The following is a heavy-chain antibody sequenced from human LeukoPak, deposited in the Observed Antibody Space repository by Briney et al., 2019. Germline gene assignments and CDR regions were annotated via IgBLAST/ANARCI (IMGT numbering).Heavy chain of an antibody. CDR1: GFTVSSNY. Sequence: GGSLRLSCADSGFTVSSNYMSWVRQAPGKGLEWVSVIYSGGSTYYADSVKGRFTISRHNSKNTLYLQMNSLRAEDTAVYYCARLIAVAGTRYFDYWGQGTLVTVSS. V-gene: IGHV3-53*04. CDR2: IYSGGST. CDR3: ARLIAVAGTRYFDY. D-gene: IGHD6-19*01. J-gene: IGHJ4*02.